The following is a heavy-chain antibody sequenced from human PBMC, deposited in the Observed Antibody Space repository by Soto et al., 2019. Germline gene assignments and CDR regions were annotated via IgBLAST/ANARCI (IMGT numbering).Heavy chain of an antibody. D-gene: IGHD2-2*01. J-gene: IGHJ5*02. CDR3: AKDKRGVQAVQAARARLEP. V-gene: IGHV3-30*04. CDR2: ISYDGSNK. Sequence: GGSLRLSCAASGFTFSSYAMRWVRQAPGKGLEWVAVISYDGSNKYYADSVKGRFTISRDNSKNTLYLQMNSLRAEDTAVYYWAKDKRGVQAVQAARARLEPWGQGTLVTVSS. CDR1: GFTFSSYA.